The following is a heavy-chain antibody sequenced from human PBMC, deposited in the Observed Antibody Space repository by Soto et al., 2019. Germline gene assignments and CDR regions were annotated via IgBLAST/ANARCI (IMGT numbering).Heavy chain of an antibody. D-gene: IGHD6-13*01. J-gene: IGHJ4*02. CDR3: ARANYSWYHFAY. CDR2: IYSGGST. V-gene: IGHV3-53*04. CDR1: GCTVSSNY. Sequence: GGSLRLSWAASGCTVSSNYMSGVRQAPGKGLEWVSVIYSGGSTYYADSVKGRFTISRHNSKNTLYLQMNSLRAEDTAVYYCARANYSWYHFAYRGQGTPVPVSS.